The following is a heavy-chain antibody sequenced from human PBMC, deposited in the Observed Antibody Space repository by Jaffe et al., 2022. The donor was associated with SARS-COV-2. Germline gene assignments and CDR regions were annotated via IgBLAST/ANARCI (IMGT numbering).Heavy chain of an antibody. D-gene: IGHD6-6*01. V-gene: IGHV4-39*01. J-gene: IGHJ4*02. CDR3: ARRDLTIAALDY. CDR2: IYYSGST. CDR1: GGSISSSSYY. Sequence: QLQLQESGPGLVKPSETLSLTCTVSGGSISSSSYYWGWIRQPPGKGLEWIGSIYYSGSTYYNPSLKSRVTISVDTSKNQFSLKLSSVTAADTAVYYCARRDLTIAALDYWGQGTLVTVSS.